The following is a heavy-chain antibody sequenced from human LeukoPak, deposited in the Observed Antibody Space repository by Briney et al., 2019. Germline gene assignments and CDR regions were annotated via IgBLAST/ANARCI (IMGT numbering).Heavy chain of an antibody. CDR2: INHSGST. J-gene: IGHJ4*02. CDR3: ARVPLGSSWYVGYYFDY. CDR1: GGSFSGYY. Sequence: SETLSLTCAVYGGSFSGYYWSWIRQPPGKGLEWIGEINHSGSTNYNPSLKSRVTISVDTPKNQFSLKLSSVTAADTAVYYCARVPLGSSWYVGYYFDYWVQGTLVTVSS. D-gene: IGHD6-13*01. V-gene: IGHV4-34*01.